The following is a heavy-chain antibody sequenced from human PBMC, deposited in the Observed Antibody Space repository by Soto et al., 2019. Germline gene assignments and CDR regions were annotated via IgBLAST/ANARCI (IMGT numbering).Heavy chain of an antibody. Sequence: QVQLQESGPGLVKPSETLSLTCTVSGGSINSYYWSWIRQPPGKGLEWIGYIYYSGSTNYNPSLKSRVTISLDTSKNQFSLKLSSVTAADTAVYYCARTRKQQLVLFYYYYMDVLGKGTTVTVSS. CDR3: ARTRKQQLVLFYYYYMDV. CDR2: IYYSGST. V-gene: IGHV4-59*01. CDR1: GGSINSYY. D-gene: IGHD6-13*01. J-gene: IGHJ6*03.